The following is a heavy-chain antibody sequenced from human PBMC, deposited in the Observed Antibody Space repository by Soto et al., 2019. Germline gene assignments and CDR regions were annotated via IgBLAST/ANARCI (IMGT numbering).Heavy chain of an antibody. V-gene: IGHV1-18*04. J-gene: IGHJ4*02. Sequence: ASVKVSCKASGYTFTSYGISWVRQAPRQGLEWMGWISAYNGNTNYAQKLQGRVTMTTDTSTSTAYMELRSLRSDDTAVYYCARPWGTYSGSYRRDYWGQGTLVTVAS. CDR2: ISAYNGNT. D-gene: IGHD1-26*01. CDR1: GYTFTSYG. CDR3: ARPWGTYSGSYRRDY.